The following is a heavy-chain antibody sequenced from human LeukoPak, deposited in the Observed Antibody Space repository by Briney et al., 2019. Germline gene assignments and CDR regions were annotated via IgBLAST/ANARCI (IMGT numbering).Heavy chain of an antibody. D-gene: IGHD3-10*01. J-gene: IGHJ3*02. CDR2: IKQDGSEK. CDR3: ARDYYGLPFDI. CDR1: GFTFSSYW. V-gene: IGHV3-7*01. Sequence: PGGSLRLSCAASGFTFSSYWMSWVRQAPGKGLEWVANIKQDGSEKYYVDSVKGRFTISRGNAKNSLYLQMNSLRAEDTAVYYCARDYYGLPFDIWGQGTMVTVSS.